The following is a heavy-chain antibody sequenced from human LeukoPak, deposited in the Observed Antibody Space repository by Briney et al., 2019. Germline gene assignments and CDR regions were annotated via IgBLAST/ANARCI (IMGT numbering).Heavy chain of an antibody. Sequence: GGSLRLSCAASGFTFDDYAMHWVRQAPGKGLEWVSGISWNSGSIGYADSVKGRFTISRDNAKNSLYLQMNSLRAEDTALYYCAKDSSGAVAGFYWYFDLWGRGTLVTVSS. V-gene: IGHV3-9*01. D-gene: IGHD6-19*01. CDR1: GFTFDDYA. CDR3: AKDSSGAVAGFYWYFDL. CDR2: ISWNSGSI. J-gene: IGHJ2*01.